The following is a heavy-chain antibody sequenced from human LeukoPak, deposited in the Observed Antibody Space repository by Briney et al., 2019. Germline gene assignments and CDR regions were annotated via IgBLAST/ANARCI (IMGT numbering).Heavy chain of an antibody. V-gene: IGHV4-59*01. Sequence: SETLSLTCTVSGGSISSYYWSWIRQPPGKGLEWIGYIYYSGSTNYNPSLRSRVTISVDTSKNQFSLKLSSVTAADTAVYYCASSEMATISGGDWFDPWGQGTLVTVSS. J-gene: IGHJ5*02. CDR1: GGSISSYY. D-gene: IGHD5-24*01. CDR3: ASSEMATISGGDWFDP. CDR2: IYYSGST.